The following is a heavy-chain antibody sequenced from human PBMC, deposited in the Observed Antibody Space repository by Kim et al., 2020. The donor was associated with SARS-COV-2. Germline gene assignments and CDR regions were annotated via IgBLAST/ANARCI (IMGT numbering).Heavy chain of an antibody. CDR1: GFTFSSYG. V-gene: IGHV3-30*18. CDR2: ISYDGSNK. J-gene: IGHJ6*02. Sequence: GGSLRLSCAASGFTFSSYGMHWVRQAPGKGLEWVAVISYDGSNKYYADSVKGRFTISRDNSKNTLYLQMNSLRAEDTAVYYCAKDLENTMIVVVIPSYYYGMDVWGQGTTVTVSS. CDR3: AKDLENTMIVVVIPSYYYGMDV. D-gene: IGHD3-22*01.